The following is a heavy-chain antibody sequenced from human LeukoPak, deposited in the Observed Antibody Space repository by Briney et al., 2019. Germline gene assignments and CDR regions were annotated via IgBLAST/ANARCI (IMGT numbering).Heavy chain of an antibody. D-gene: IGHD6-13*01. Sequence: GGSLRLSFAVSGFTFSDYYMSWIRQAPGKGLEWVSHISSSSTSVYSADSVKGRFTISRDNAKNSLYLQMNSLRAEDTAVYYCARDRDSSSWYWSYFDYWGQGTLVTVSS. V-gene: IGHV3-11*04. CDR2: ISSSSTSV. CDR3: ARDRDSSSWYWSYFDY. J-gene: IGHJ4*02. CDR1: GFTFSDYY.